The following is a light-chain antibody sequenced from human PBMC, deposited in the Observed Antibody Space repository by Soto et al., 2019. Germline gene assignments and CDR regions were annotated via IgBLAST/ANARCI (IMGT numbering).Light chain of an antibody. J-gene: IGLJ1*01. V-gene: IGLV1-47*01. Sequence: QSVLTQPPSASGTPGQRVTISCSGSSSNIGSNYVYWYQQLPGTAPKLLNYRNNQRPSGVPDRFSGSKSGTSASLAISGLRSEDEADYYCAAWDDSLSGYVFGTRTKVTVL. CDR1: SSNIGSNY. CDR3: AAWDDSLSGYV. CDR2: RNN.